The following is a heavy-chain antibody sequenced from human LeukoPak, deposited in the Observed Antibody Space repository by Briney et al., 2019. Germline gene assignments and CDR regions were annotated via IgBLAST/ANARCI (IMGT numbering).Heavy chain of an antibody. CDR3: AREAIDGGYYMDV. D-gene: IGHD2-15*01. CDR2: MYYSGFS. Sequence: SETLSLTCTVSGGSITSHYWSWIRQPPGKGLEGIGDMYYSGFSNYNPSLKSRVTISIDTSKNHFSLKLSSVTAVDTAVYYCAREAIDGGYYMDVWGRGTTVTVSS. J-gene: IGHJ6*03. CDR1: GGSITSHY. V-gene: IGHV4-59*11.